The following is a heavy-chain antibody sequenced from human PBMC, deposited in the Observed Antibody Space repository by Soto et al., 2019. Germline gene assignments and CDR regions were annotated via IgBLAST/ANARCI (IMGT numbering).Heavy chain of an antibody. CDR2: TYYRSKWYN. J-gene: IGHJ5*02. CDR3: ARTPASGTLDP. Sequence: SQTISFTCAISGDSVSSNSAAWNWIWQSPSRGLEWLGRTYYRSKWYNDSALSVKSRITINPDTSKNQFSLQLNSVTPEDPAVYYCARTPASGTLDPWGQGTLVTVSS. D-gene: IGHD6-13*01. CDR1: GDSVSSNSAA. V-gene: IGHV6-1*01.